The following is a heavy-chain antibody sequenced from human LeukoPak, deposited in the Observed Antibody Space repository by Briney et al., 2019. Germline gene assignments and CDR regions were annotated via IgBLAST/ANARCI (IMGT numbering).Heavy chain of an antibody. V-gene: IGHV3-73*01. J-gene: IGHJ4*02. CDR1: GFTFSGSA. Sequence: GGSLRLSCAASGFTFSGSAMHWVRQASGKWLEWVGRIRSKANSYAIAYAASVKGRFTISRDDSKNTAYLQMNSLKTEDTAVYYCTMTTVNTDPDYWGQGTLVTVSS. CDR3: TMTTVNTDPDY. CDR2: IRSKANSYAI. D-gene: IGHD4-17*01.